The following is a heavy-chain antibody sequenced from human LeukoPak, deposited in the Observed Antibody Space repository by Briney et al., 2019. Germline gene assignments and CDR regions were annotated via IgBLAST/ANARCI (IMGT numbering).Heavy chain of an antibody. CDR2: ISSGGDSI. CDR3: AREMDGEYGSGTFYDL. J-gene: IGHJ5*02. CDR1: NFVFSDYY. D-gene: IGHD3-10*01. V-gene: IGHV3-11*01. Sequence: GGSLRLSCAASNFVFSDYYMSWVRQAPGKGLQWVSYISSGGDSIYYADSVRGRFTIARDNAKNSLYLQMNSLRADDTAVYYCAREMDGEYGSGTFYDLWGQGNMVTVSS.